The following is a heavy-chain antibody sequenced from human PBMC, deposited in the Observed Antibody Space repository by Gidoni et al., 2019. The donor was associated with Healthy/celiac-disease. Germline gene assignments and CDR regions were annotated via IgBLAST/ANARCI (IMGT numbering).Heavy chain of an antibody. CDR3: AKASYSGSYNHFDY. CDR2: ISYDGSNK. Sequence: QLQLVESGGGVVQPGRSLRLSCAASGFTFSSYGMHWVRQAPGKGLEWVAVISYDGSNKYYADSVKGRFTIPRDNSKNTLYLQMNSLRAEDTAVYYCAKASYSGSYNHFDYWGQGTLVTVSS. CDR1: GFTFSSYG. D-gene: IGHD1-26*01. V-gene: IGHV3-30*18. J-gene: IGHJ4*02.